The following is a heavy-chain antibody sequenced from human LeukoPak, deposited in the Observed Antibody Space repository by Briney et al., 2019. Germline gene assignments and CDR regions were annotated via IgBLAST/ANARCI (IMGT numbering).Heavy chain of an antibody. CDR3: ARDRGYTSSWSGGMDV. Sequence: PARSLTLSCAASGFTFSSYGMNWVRQAPGKGLEWVSYISGSSSTIYYADSVKGRFTISRDNAKNSLYLQMNSLRDEDTAVYYCARDRGYTSSWSGGMDVWGQG. V-gene: IGHV3-48*02. J-gene: IGHJ6*02. CDR1: GFTFSSYG. D-gene: IGHD6-13*01. CDR2: ISGSSSTI.